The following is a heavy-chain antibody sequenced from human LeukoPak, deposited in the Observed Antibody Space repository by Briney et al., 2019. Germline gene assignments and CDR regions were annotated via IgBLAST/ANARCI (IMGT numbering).Heavy chain of an antibody. D-gene: IGHD2-8*01. J-gene: IGHJ5*02. CDR3: AKVRARIVLMEGFDP. Sequence: PGGSLRLSCAASGFTFSSYGMHRVRQAPGKGLEWVAVISYDGSNKYYADSVKGRFTISRDNSKNTLYLQMNSLRAEDTAVYYCAKVRARIVLMEGFDPWGQGTLVTVSS. V-gene: IGHV3-30*18. CDR2: ISYDGSNK. CDR1: GFTFSSYG.